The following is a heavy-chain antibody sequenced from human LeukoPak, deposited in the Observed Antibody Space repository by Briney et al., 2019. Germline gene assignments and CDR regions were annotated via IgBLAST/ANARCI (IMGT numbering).Heavy chain of an antibody. CDR1: GYTFTGYY. CDR2: INPNSGGT. D-gene: IGHD6-13*01. J-gene: IGHJ4*02. CDR3: ARVGERYSSSWCGY. Sequence: AAVKVSCKASGYTFTGYYMHWVRQAPGQGLEWMGWINPNSGGTNYAQKFQGRVTMTRDTSISTAYMELSRLRSDDTAVYYCARVGERYSSSWCGYWGQGTLVTVSS. V-gene: IGHV1-2*02.